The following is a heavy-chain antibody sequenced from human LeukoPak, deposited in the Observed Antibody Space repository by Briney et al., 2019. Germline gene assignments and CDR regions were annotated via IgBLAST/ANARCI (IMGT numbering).Heavy chain of an antibody. CDR2: INPNSGGT. J-gene: IGHJ6*02. CDR1: GYTFTGYF. V-gene: IGHV1-2*02. D-gene: IGHD6-13*01. CDR3: ARDRAGEQQDYYGMDV. Sequence: ASVKVSCKASGYTFTGYFMHWVRQAPGQGLEWMGWINPNSGGTNYAQKFQGRVTMTRDTSISTAYMELSSLRSDDTAVYYCARDRAGEQQDYYGMDVWGQGTTVTVSS.